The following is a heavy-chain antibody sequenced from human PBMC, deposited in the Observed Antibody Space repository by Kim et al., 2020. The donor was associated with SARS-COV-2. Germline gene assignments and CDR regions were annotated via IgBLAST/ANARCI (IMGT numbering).Heavy chain of an antibody. D-gene: IGHD3-10*01. Sequence: INYADFVKGRFTISRDNSKNTLFLQMNGLRPEDAAVYYCARDDYGSIDFWGQGTMVIVSS. V-gene: IGHV3-30*01. CDR2: I. CDR3: ARDDYGSIDF. J-gene: IGHJ3*01.